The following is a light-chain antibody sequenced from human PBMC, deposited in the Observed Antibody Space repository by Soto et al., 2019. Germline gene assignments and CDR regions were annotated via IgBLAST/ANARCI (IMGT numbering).Light chain of an antibody. CDR3: QQSFTTPYT. J-gene: IGKJ2*01. V-gene: IGKV1-39*01. CDR1: QTIYNY. Sequence: DIQMTQSPSSLSASVGDRVTISCRASQTIYNYLNWYQQQPGKAPKVLIYAASSLQSGVPSRFSGRTSGTDFTLTINSLQPEDFATYYCQQSFTTPYTFGQGTRLDIK. CDR2: AAS.